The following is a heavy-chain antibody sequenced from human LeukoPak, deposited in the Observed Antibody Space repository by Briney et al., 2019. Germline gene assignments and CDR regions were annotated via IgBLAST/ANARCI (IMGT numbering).Heavy chain of an antibody. CDR1: GDGFTRHT. CDR2: IRSSGDYI. Sequence: PGGSLRLSCAGSGDGFTRHTMNWVRRAPGKGLEWISYIRSSGDYIYYADSVKGRFTISRDNSKSTLYLQVNSLRAEDTALYYCAKTIALAGTKSLDYWGQGTLVTVSS. V-gene: IGHV3-21*05. D-gene: IGHD6-19*01. CDR3: AKTIALAGTKSLDY. J-gene: IGHJ4*02.